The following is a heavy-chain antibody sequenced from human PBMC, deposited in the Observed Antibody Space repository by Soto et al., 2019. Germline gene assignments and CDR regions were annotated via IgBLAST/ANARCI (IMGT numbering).Heavy chain of an antibody. CDR1: GGSISSGGYY. V-gene: IGHV4-61*08. CDR2: IYYSGST. D-gene: IGHD6-13*01. J-gene: IGHJ6*02. CDR3: AREGVSSSWYNYYGMDV. Sequence: SETLSLTCTVSGGSISSGGYYRSWIRQHPGKGLERIGYIYYSGSTNYNPSLKSRVTISVDTSKNQFSLKLSSVTAADTAVYYCAREGVSSSWYNYYGMDVWGQGTTVTVSS.